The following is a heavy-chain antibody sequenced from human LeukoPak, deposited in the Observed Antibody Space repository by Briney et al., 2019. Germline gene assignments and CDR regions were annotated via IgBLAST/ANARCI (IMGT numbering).Heavy chain of an antibody. CDR1: GFTFSSYA. V-gene: IGHV3-30-3*01. J-gene: IGHJ3*02. D-gene: IGHD4-17*01. CDR2: ISYDGSNK. CDR3: ARNSYGDSDAFDI. Sequence: GGSLRLSCAASGFTFSSYAMHWVRQAPGKGLEWVAVISYDGSNKYYADSVKGRFTISRDNSKNTLYLQMNGLRAEDTAVYYCARNSYGDSDAFDIWGQGTMVTVSS.